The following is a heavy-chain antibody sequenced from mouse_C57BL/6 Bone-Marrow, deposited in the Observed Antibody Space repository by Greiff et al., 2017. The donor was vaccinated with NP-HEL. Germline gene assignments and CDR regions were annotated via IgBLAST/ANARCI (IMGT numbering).Heavy chain of an antibody. J-gene: IGHJ3*01. CDR3: ARVSHLSWFAY. CDR1: GFTFSSYA. CDR2: ISDGGSYT. V-gene: IGHV5-4*01. Sequence: EVQVVESGGGLVKPGGSLKLSCAASGFTFSSYAMSWVRQTPEKRLEWVATISDGGSYTYYPDNVKGRFTISRDTATNNLYLQMSHLKSEDTAMYSCARVSHLSWFAYWGQGTLVTVSA.